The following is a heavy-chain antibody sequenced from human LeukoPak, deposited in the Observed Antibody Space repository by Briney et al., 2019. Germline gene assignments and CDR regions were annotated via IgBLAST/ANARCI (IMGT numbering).Heavy chain of an antibody. D-gene: IGHD3-22*01. Sequence: SETLSLTCTVSSGSISYGNYYWSWLRQPAGTGREWIGRFYTSGSTTYNPSLKSRVTISVDTSKNQLSLKLSSVTAADTAIYYCAEDSSGYYSSFQHWGQGTLVTVSS. CDR2: FYTSGST. V-gene: IGHV4-61*02. CDR3: AEDSSGYYSSFQH. J-gene: IGHJ1*01. CDR1: SGSISYGNYY.